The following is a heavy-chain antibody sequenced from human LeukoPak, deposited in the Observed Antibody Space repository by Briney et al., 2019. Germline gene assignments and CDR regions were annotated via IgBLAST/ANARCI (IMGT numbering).Heavy chain of an antibody. CDR1: GFTFSSYA. J-gene: IGHJ5*02. CDR2: ISGSGGST. Sequence: GGSLRLSCAASGFTFSSYAMSWVRQAPGKGLEWVSAISGSGGSTYYADFVKGRFTISRDNSKNTLYLQMNSLRAEDTAVYYCAKDSCSGGSCYQPGNWFDPWGQGTLVTVSS. CDR3: AKDSCSGGSCYQPGNWFDP. D-gene: IGHD2-15*01. V-gene: IGHV3-23*01.